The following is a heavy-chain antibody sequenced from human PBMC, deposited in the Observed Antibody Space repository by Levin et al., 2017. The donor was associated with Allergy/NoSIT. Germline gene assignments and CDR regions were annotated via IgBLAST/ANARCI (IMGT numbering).Heavy chain of an antibody. CDR2: ISRNNGNT. D-gene: IGHD1-1*01. Sequence: GESLKISCKASGYTFTGHDFSWVRQAPGQGLEWMGWISRNNGNTNYAQKLQGRVTMTTDTSTSTAYMELRSLRSDDTAVYYCVRGSTGPGFDYWGQGTLVTVSS. CDR3: VRGSTGPGFDY. CDR1: GYTFTGHD. J-gene: IGHJ4*02. V-gene: IGHV1-18*01.